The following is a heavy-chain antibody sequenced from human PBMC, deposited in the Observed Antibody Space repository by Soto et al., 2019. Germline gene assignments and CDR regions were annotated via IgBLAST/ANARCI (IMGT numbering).Heavy chain of an antibody. D-gene: IGHD3-22*01. CDR1: EFTFSNYA. J-gene: IGHJ3*02. CDR2: ISYDGSNK. V-gene: IGHV3-30*03. Sequence: GGSLRLSCAASEFTFSNYAMSWVRQAPGKGLEWVAVISYDGSNKYYADSVKGRFTISRDNSKNTLYLQMNSLRAEDTAVYYCAREGEQGYYDSSGYYLSRGAFDIWGQGTMVTVSS. CDR3: AREGEQGYYDSSGYYLSRGAFDI.